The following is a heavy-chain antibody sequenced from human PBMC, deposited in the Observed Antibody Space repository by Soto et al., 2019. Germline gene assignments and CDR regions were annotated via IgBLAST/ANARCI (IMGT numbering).Heavy chain of an antibody. J-gene: IGHJ6*02. CDR3: ARRDFYCRGRNCFSGDYAMDV. D-gene: IGHD2-15*01. CDR2: MSRSSRYI. V-gene: IGHV3-21*01. Sequence: EVQLVESGGGLVKPGGSLRLSCAASGFTFNSYSMNWVRQAPGKGLEWVSSMSRSSRYIYYADSVKGRFTISRDNAKNSVYLQMNSLRTEDTAVYYCARRDFYCRGRNCFSGDYAMDVWGQGTTVTVSS. CDR1: GFTFNSYS.